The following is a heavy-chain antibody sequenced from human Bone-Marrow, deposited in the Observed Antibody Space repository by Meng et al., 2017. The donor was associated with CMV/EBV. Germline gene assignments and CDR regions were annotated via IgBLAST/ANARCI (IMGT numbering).Heavy chain of an antibody. Sequence: GESLKISCAASGFTFSSYGMHWVRQAPGKGLEWVAFIRYDGSNKYYADSVKGRFTISRDNSKNTLYLQMNSLRAEDRAVYYCAKFVVVPAATDYWGQGTLVTVSS. V-gene: IGHV3-30*02. CDR2: IRYDGSNK. CDR3: AKFVVVPAATDY. J-gene: IGHJ4*02. D-gene: IGHD2-2*01. CDR1: GFTFSSYG.